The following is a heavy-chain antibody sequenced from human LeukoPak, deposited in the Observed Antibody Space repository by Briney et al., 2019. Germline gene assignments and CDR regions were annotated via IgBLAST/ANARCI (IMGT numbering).Heavy chain of an antibody. D-gene: IGHD3-22*01. CDR1: GGSFSGYY. CDR3: ARDTSSGYRLYYFDY. V-gene: IGHV4-34*01. J-gene: IGHJ4*02. CDR2: IYHSGST. Sequence: SETLSLTCAVYGGSFSGYYWSWIRQPPGKGLEWIGSIYHSGSTYYNPSLKSRVTISVDTSKNQFSLKLSSVTAADTAVYYCARDTSSGYRLYYFDYWGQGTLVTVSS.